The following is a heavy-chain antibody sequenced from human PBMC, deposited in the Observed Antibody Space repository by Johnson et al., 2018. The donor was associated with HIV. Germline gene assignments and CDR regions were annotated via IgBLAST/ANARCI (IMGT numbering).Heavy chain of an antibody. Sequence: VQLVESGGGLVKPGGSRKLSCASSGFTFSGSAMHWVRQASGKGLEWVAVISYDGSNKYYADSVKGRFTISRDNSKNTLYLQMNSLRAEDTAVYYCANIGAVPNASKEAGAAPDAFDIWGQGTMVTVSS. V-gene: IGHV3-30*04. CDR1: GFTFSGSA. CDR3: ANIGAVPNASKEAGAAPDAFDI. D-gene: IGHD1-1*01. CDR2: ISYDGSNK. J-gene: IGHJ3*02.